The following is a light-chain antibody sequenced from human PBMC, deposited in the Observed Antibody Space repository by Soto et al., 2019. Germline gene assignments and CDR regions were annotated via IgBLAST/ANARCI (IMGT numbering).Light chain of an antibody. J-gene: IGKJ1*01. V-gene: IGKV3-15*01. CDR2: RAS. CDR1: QSVSSN. CDR3: QQYNNWPRT. Sequence: EIVMTQSPATLSVSPGERATLSCRASQSVSSNLAWYQQKPGQAPRLLIYRASTRATGIPARFSGSGSGTEFTLTFSSLQSEDFAVYYCQQYNNWPRTFGQGTKVEIK.